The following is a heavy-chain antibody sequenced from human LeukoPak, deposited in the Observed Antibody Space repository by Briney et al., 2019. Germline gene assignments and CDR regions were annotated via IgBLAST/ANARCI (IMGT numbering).Heavy chain of an antibody. CDR2: ISGRGGST. J-gene: IGHJ4*02. D-gene: IGHD3-22*01. V-gene: IGHV3-23*01. CDR1: GFTFSSYA. CDR3: ARHYDYDSSGYNPY. Sequence: PGGSLRLSCAASGFTFSSYAMSWVRQAPGKGLEWVSAISGRGGSTYYADSVKGRFTISRDNSKNTLYLQMNSLRAEDTAVYYCARHYDYDSSGYNPYWGQGTLVTVSS.